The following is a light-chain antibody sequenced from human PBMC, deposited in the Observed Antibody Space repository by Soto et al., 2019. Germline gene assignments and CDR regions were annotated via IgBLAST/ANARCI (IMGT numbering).Light chain of an antibody. CDR2: TND. V-gene: IGLV1-44*01. CDR1: RSNVGDNA. Sequence: QSVLTQPPSASGTPGQRVTISCSGSRSNVGDNAVNWYQQLPGATPKVIMYTNDQRPSGVPDRFSGSKSGTSASLAISGLQSEDEANYYCAAWDDSLNGVVFGGGTKVTVL. CDR3: AAWDDSLNGVV. J-gene: IGLJ3*02.